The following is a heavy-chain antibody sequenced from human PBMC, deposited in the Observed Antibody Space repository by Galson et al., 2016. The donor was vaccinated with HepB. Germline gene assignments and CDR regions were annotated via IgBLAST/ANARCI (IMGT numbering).Heavy chain of an antibody. D-gene: IGHD6-19*01. CDR2: IRGDGSAT. CDR3: ANAQPTHTIGWGGAFDV. J-gene: IGHJ3*01. V-gene: IGHV3-23*01. CDR1: GFTSTNYA. Sequence: SLRLSCAASGFTSTNYAMTWVRQAPGRGLEWVSTIRGDGSATLYADSVTGRFTISTASSKNTLYLQMSGLPAEVTAVNYYANAQPTHTIGWGGAFDVGGQGTRVTVFS.